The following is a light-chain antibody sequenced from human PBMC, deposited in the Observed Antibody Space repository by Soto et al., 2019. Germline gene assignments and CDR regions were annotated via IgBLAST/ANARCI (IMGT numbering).Light chain of an antibody. CDR1: SSDVGNYNF. CDR3: TSYTVVSTDIL. CDR2: QVT. J-gene: IGLJ2*01. V-gene: IGLV2-14*01. Sequence: QAVLTQPASVSGSPGQSITISCTGTSSDVGNYNFVSWYQHHAGTAPKLIIYQVTNRPSGVSDRFSGSKSGDTASLTISGLQAEDEADYYCTSYTVVSTDILFGGGTKVTVL.